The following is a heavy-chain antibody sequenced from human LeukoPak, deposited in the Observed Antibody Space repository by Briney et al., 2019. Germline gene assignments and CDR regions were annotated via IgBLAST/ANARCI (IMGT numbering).Heavy chain of an antibody. Sequence: GGSLRLSCAASGFTFSSYEMNWVRQAPGKGLEWVSYISSSGSTIYYADSVKGRFTISRDNAKNSLYLQMNSLKTEDTAVYYCITDVPDSSAYPFDYWGQGTLVTVSS. CDR2: ISSSGSTI. D-gene: IGHD3-22*01. J-gene: IGHJ4*02. V-gene: IGHV3-48*03. CDR1: GFTFSSYE. CDR3: ITDVPDSSAYPFDY.